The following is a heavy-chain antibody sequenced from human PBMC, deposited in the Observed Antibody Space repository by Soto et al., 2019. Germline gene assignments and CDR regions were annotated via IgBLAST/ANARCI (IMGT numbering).Heavy chain of an antibody. J-gene: IGHJ6*02. V-gene: IGHV1-18*01. CDR2: ISAYNGNT. Sequence: QVQLVQSGAEVKKPGASVKVSCKASGYTFTSYGISWVRQAPGQGREWMGWISAYNGNTNYGQKLQGRVTMTTDTSMSTAYRELRSLRSVDTAVYYCARDSGYGDYEAFLDVWGQGTTVTVSS. D-gene: IGHD4-17*01. CDR3: ARDSGYGDYEAFLDV. CDR1: GYTFTSYG.